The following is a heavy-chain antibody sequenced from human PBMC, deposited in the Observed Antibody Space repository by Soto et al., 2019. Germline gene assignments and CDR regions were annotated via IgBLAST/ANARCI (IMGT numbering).Heavy chain of an antibody. J-gene: IGHJ5*02. V-gene: IGHV3-11*06. Sequence: GGSLRLSCAASGFTFSDYYMSWIRQAPGKGLEWVSYISSSSSYTNYADSVKGRFTISRGNAKNSLYLQMNSLRAEDTAVYYCARVSGSGWFNWFDPWGQGTLVTVSS. CDR1: GFTFSDYY. D-gene: IGHD6-19*01. CDR3: ARVSGSGWFNWFDP. CDR2: ISSSSSYT.